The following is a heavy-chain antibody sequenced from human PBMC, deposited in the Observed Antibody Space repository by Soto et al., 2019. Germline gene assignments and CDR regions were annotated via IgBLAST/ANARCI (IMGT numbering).Heavy chain of an antibody. D-gene: IGHD4-17*01. CDR2: INAGNGNT. CDR1: GYTFTSYA. CDR3: AKGYGGYFHWFDP. V-gene: IGHV1-3*01. J-gene: IGHJ5*02. Sequence: QVQLVQSGAEVKKPGASVKVSCKASGYTFTSYAMHWVRQAPGQRLEWMGWINAGNGNTKYSQKFQGRVTITRDTSASTAYMELSSLRSEYTAVYYCAKGYGGYFHWFDPWGQGTLVTVSS.